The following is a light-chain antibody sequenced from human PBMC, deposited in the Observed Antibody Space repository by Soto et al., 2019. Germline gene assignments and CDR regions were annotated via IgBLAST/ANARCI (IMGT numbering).Light chain of an antibody. CDR2: GAS. CDR3: QQYDNRPPFT. J-gene: IGKJ3*01. V-gene: IGKV3-15*01. CDR1: QGVSSN. Sequence: EVAMTQSPATLSVSPGERAILSCRTSQGVSSNLAWYQQKPGLPPRLLIYGASTRATGIPARFSGSGSGTEFTLTITGLQSEDFAVYYCQQYDNRPPFTFGPGTKVDIK.